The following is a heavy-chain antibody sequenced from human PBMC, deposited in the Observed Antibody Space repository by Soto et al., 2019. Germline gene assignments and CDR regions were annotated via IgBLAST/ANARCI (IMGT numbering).Heavy chain of an antibody. D-gene: IGHD3-22*01. CDR2: IYYSGST. J-gene: IGHJ4*02. CDR1: GGSISSSSYY. Sequence: SETLSLTCTVSGGSISSSSYYWGWIRQPPGKGLEWIGSIYYSGSTYYNPSLKSRVTISVDTSKNQLSLKLSSVTAVDTAVYYCARAGNPFLYYYDSSGYYSPPDYWGQGTLVTVSS. CDR3: ARAGNPFLYYYDSSGYYSPPDY. V-gene: IGHV4-39*07.